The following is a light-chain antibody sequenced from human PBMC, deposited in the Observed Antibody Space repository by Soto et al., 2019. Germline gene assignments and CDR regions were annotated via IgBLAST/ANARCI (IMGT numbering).Light chain of an antibody. V-gene: IGKV3-20*01. CDR1: QSVSSSY. CDR3: PQYGSSPPWT. Sequence: ESVLTQSPGTLSLSPGERATLSCRASQSVSSSYLAWYQQKPGQAPRLLIYGASSRATGIPDRFSGSGSGTDFTLTISRLEPDDFAVYYCPQYGSSPPWTSRQGTKV. CDR2: GAS. J-gene: IGKJ1*01.